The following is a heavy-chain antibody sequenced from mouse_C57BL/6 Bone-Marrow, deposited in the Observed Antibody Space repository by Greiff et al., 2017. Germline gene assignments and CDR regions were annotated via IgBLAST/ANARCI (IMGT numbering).Heavy chain of an antibody. V-gene: IGHV5-6*01. CDR3: ARQQLGRFAY. D-gene: IGHD4-1*02. Sequence: EVQLVESGGDLVKPGGSLKLSCAASGFTFSSYGMSWVRPTPDKRLEWVATISSGGSYTYYPDSVKGRFTISRDNAKNTLYLQMSSLKSEDTAMYYCARQQLGRFAYWGQGTLVTVSA. J-gene: IGHJ3*01. CDR2: ISSGGSYT. CDR1: GFTFSSYG.